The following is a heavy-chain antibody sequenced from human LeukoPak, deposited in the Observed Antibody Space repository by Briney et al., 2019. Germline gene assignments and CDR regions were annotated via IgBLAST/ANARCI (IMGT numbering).Heavy chain of an antibody. CDR1: GGSIGSYY. Sequence: SETLSLTCTVSGGSIGSYYWSWIRQPPGKGLEWIGYIYYSGSTNYNPSLKSRVTISVDTSKNQFSLKLSSVTAADTAVYYCARDFLECSSTSCYHGLDPWGQGTLVTVSS. D-gene: IGHD2-2*01. J-gene: IGHJ5*02. CDR2: IYYSGST. V-gene: IGHV4-59*01. CDR3: ARDFLECSSTSCYHGLDP.